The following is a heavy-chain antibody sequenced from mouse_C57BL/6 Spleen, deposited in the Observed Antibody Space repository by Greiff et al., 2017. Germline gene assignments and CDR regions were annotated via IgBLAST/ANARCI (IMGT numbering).Heavy chain of an antibody. CDR2: ISSGSSTI. D-gene: IGHD2-5*01. CDR1: GFTFSDYG. CDR3: ARYSNYGYFDV. V-gene: IGHV5-17*01. Sequence: EVMLVESGGGLVKPGGSLKLSCAASGFTFSDYGMHWVRQAPEKGLEWVAYISSGSSTIYYADTVKGRFTISRDNAKNTLFLQMTSLRSEDTAMYYCARYSNYGYFDVWGTGTTVTVSS. J-gene: IGHJ1*03.